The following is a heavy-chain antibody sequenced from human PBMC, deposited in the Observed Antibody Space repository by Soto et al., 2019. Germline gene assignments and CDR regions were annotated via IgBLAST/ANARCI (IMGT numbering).Heavy chain of an antibody. V-gene: IGHV5-51*01. Sequence: PXESLKISCKCSGNSFTSYWIGLVLQMPGKGLEWMGIIYPGDSDTRYSPSFQGQVTISADKSISTAYLQWSSLKASDTAMYYCARHDSSSRGYYYYYGMDAWGQGTTVTVSS. CDR3: ARHDSSSRGYYYYYGMDA. D-gene: IGHD6-13*01. J-gene: IGHJ6*02. CDR2: IYPGDSDT. CDR1: GNSFTSYW.